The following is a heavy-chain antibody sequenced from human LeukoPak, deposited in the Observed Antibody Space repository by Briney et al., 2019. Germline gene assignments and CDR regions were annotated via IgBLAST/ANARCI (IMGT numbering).Heavy chain of an antibody. CDR2: INPNSGDT. D-gene: IGHD3-22*01. Sequence: ASVKVSCTASGYTFTDYYMHWVRQAPGQGLEWMGWINPNSGDTNYAQKFQGRVTMTRDTSINTAYMELSRLRSDDTAVYYCVRWLSDDSIWGQGTLVTVSS. J-gene: IGHJ4*02. V-gene: IGHV1-2*02. CDR1: GYTFTDYY. CDR3: VRWLSDDSI.